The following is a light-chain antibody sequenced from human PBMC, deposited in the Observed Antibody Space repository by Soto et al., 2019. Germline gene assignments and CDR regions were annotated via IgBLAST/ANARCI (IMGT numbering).Light chain of an antibody. CDR2: DVS. V-gene: IGLV2-14*01. CDR3: SSYTSSHVV. J-gene: IGLJ2*01. CDR1: SSDVGGYNY. Sequence: QSALTQPASVSGSPGQSITISCTGTSSDVGGYNYVSLYQQHPGRAPKLMIYDVSNRPSGVSNRFSGSKSGNTAALTISGLQAEDEADYYCSSYTSSHVVFCGGTKLTVL.